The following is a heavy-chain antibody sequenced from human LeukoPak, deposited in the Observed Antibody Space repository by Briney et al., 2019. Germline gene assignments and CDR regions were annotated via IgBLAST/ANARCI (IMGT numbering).Heavy chain of an antibody. D-gene: IGHD3-10*01. V-gene: IGHV3-21*01. Sequence: GGSLRLSCAASGFTFSSYSMNWVRQAPGKGLEWVSSISSSSSYIYYADSVKGRFTISRDNAKNSLYLQMNSLRAEDTAVYYCAKNYGSGSYNYFFYMDVWGKGTTVTISS. J-gene: IGHJ6*03. CDR1: GFTFSSYS. CDR2: ISSSSSYI. CDR3: AKNYGSGSYNYFFYMDV.